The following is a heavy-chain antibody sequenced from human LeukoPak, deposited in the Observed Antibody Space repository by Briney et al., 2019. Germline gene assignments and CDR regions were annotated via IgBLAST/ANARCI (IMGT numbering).Heavy chain of an antibody. CDR2: INHSGST. Sequence: IPSETPSLTCAVYGGSFSGYYWSWIRQPPGKGLEWIGEINHSGSTNYNPSLKSRVTISVDTSKNQFSLKLSSVTAADTAVYYFARGLRYSYGYGDYYYYYMDVWGKGTTVTVSS. V-gene: IGHV4-34*01. CDR3: ARGLRYSYGYGDYYYYYMDV. CDR1: GGSFSGYY. D-gene: IGHD5-18*01. J-gene: IGHJ6*03.